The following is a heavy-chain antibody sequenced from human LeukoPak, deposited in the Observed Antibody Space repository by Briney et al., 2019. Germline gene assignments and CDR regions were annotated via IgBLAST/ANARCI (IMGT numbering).Heavy chain of an antibody. CDR1: GGSISSSSYY. Sequence: SETLSLTCTVSGGSISSSSYYWGWIRQPPGKGLEWIGSIYYSGSTYYNPSLKSRVTISVDTSKNQFSLKLSSVTAADTAVYYCARDSGYDYHYYYYYMDVWGKGTTVTVSS. D-gene: IGHD5-12*01. J-gene: IGHJ6*03. CDR2: IYYSGST. CDR3: ARDSGYDYHYYYYYMDV. V-gene: IGHV4-39*07.